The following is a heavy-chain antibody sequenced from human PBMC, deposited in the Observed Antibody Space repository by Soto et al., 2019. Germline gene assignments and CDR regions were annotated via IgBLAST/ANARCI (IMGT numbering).Heavy chain of an antibody. Sequence: SVKVSCKASVNTFTNCGVTWVRHAPVQGLEWMGWISAYTDDPNYAQKFQGRVTMTIDTSTSTAYLDLRSLTSDDTAVYYCARVIPGAEAWFDPWGQGTLVTVSS. CDR1: VNTFTNCG. CDR2: ISAYTDDP. V-gene: IGHV1-18*01. J-gene: IGHJ5*02. D-gene: IGHD2-2*01. CDR3: ARVIPGAEAWFDP.